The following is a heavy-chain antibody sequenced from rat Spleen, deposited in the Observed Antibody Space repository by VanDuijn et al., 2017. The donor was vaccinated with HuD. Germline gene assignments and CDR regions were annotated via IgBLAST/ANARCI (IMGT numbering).Heavy chain of an antibody. J-gene: IGHJ3*01. V-gene: IGHV5-29*01. D-gene: IGHD4-3*01. CDR2: ISYGDSSGHSGT. CDR3: VRQDTSGYSNWFAY. Sequence: EVQLVESGGGLVQPGRSLKLSCAASGFTFSDYGVAWVRQAPTTGLEWVATISYGDSSGHSGTYYRDSVKGRFTVSRDNTKSTLHLQMDSLRSEDTATYYCVRQDTSGYSNWFAYWGQGTLVSVSS. CDR1: GFTFSDYG.